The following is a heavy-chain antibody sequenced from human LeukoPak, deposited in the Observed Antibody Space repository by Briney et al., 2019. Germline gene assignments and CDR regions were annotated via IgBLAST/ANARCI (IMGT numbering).Heavy chain of an antibody. CDR1: GFSFSGHW. CDR3: ARGPNSNWSGLDF. CDR2: ISPTGSTT. J-gene: IGHJ4*02. Sequence: GGSLRLSCTASGFSFSGHWMHWARQLPGKGLVWVSRISPTGSTTSYADSVKGRFTVSRDNAKNALYLQVNNLRAEDTAVYYCARGPNSNWSGLDFWGQGTLLTVSS. V-gene: IGHV3-74*01. D-gene: IGHD6-6*01.